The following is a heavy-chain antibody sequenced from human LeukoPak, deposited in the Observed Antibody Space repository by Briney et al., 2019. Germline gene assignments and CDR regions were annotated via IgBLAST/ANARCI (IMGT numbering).Heavy chain of an antibody. J-gene: IGHJ5*02. Sequence: SETLSLTCAVYGGSFSDYYWSWIRQHPGKGLEWIGYIYYSGSTYYNPSLKSRVTISVDTSKNQFSLKLSSVTAADTAVYYCARSCSSTSCYTTRFDPWGQGTLVTVSS. D-gene: IGHD2-2*02. CDR2: IYYSGST. CDR1: GGSFSDYY. CDR3: ARSCSSTSCYTTRFDP. V-gene: IGHV4-31*11.